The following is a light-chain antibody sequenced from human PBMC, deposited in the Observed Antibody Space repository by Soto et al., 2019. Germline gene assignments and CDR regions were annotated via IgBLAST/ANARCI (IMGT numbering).Light chain of an antibody. CDR1: SSDVGASNY. CDR2: DVT. V-gene: IGLV2-14*03. Sequence: QSALTQPASVSGSPGQSITISCTGTSSDVGASNYVSWYQQHPGEAPKLMISDVTDRPSGVSYRFSGSKSGSTASLTISGLQAEDEADSFCSSYTTSSTVVFGGGTQLTVL. CDR3: SSYTTSSTVV. J-gene: IGLJ2*01.